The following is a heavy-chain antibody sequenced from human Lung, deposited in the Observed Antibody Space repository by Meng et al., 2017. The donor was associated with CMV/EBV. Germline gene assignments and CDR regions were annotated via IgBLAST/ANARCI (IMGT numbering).Heavy chain of an antibody. D-gene: IGHD3-9*01. CDR2: ISSSSSYI. CDR3: ARDLYDILTGYYKGYYGMDV. J-gene: IGHJ6*02. V-gene: IGHV3-21*01. Sequence: SCAASGLTFSSYSMNWVRQAPGKGLEWVSSISSSSSYIYYADSVKGRFTISRDNAKNSLYLQMNSLRAEDTAVYYCARDLYDILTGYYKGYYGMDVXGQGXTVTVSS. CDR1: GLTFSSYS.